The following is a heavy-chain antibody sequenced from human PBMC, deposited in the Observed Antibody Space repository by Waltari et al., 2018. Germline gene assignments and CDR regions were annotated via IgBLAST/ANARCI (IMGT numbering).Heavy chain of an antibody. Sequence: QVQLVQSGAEVKKPGSSVKVSCKASGGTFSSYAISWVRQAPGQGLEWMGRIIPIFGTANYAQKFQGRVTITADKSTSTAYMELSSLRSEDTAVYYCARGRVPAANNYYYYGMDVWGQGTTVTVSS. J-gene: IGHJ6*02. CDR1: GGTFSSYA. D-gene: IGHD2-2*01. CDR2: IIPIFGTA. V-gene: IGHV1-69*08. CDR3: ARGRVPAANNYYYYGMDV.